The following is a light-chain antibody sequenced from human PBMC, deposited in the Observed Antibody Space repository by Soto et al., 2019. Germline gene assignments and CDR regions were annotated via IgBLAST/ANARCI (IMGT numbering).Light chain of an antibody. V-gene: IGKV3-11*01. J-gene: IGKJ4*01. CDR3: QQRSTWPLT. CDR2: DAS. Sequence: EIVLTQSPATLSLSPGERATLSCRASQSVGSYLACYQQKRGQPPRLLIYDASNRATGIPGRFTGSGSGTDFSLTISSLEPEDFAVYYCQQRSTWPLTFGGGTKVEIK. CDR1: QSVGSY.